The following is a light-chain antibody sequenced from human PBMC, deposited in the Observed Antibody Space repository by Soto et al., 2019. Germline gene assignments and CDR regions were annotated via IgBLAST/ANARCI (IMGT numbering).Light chain of an antibody. J-gene: IGKJ2*01. Sequence: DIQMTQSPSSLSASVGDRVTITCRASQHITHYLNWFLQKPGKAPTLLIYDASKLETGVPSRFSGSGSGTDFTLTIRSLQPEDVGTFYCQQYDSFPYTFGQGTRLEMK. CDR3: QQYDSFPYT. CDR1: QHITHY. CDR2: DAS. V-gene: IGKV1-33*01.